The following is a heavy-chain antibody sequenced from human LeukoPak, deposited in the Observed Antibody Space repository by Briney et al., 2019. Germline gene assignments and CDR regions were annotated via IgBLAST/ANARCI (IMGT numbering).Heavy chain of an antibody. Sequence: GGSLKISCKDSGYSFTNYWIGWVRQMPGKGLEWMGIIRSADSNTKYSPSFQGQVTISADKSISTAYLQWSGLKASDTAMYYCAGARHGDYRWDYWGQGTLVTVSS. CDR3: AGARHGDYRWDY. CDR2: IRSADSNT. D-gene: IGHD4-17*01. CDR1: GYSFTNYW. J-gene: IGHJ4*02. V-gene: IGHV5-51*01.